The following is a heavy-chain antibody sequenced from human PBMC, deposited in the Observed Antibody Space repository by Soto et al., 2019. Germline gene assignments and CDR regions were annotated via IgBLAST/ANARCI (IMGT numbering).Heavy chain of an antibody. CDR1: GGSISSYY. D-gene: IGHD1-7*01. J-gene: IGHJ6*03. CDR2: IYYSGST. V-gene: IGHV4-59*08. CDR3: ARLNWNFGPRRLGYMDV. Sequence: SETLSLTCTVSGGSISSYYWSWIRQPPGKGLEWIGYIYYSGSTNYNPSLKSRVTISVDTSKNQFSLKLSSVTAADTAVYYCARLNWNFGPRRLGYMDVWGKGTTVTVSS.